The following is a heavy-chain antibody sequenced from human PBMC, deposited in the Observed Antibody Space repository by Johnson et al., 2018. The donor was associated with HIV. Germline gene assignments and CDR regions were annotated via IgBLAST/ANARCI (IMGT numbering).Heavy chain of an antibody. CDR1: GFTFSSYA. V-gene: IGHV3-30*04. Sequence: QVQLVESGGGVVQPGRSLRLSCAASGFTFSSYAMHWVRQAPGKGLEWVAVISYDGSNKYYADSVKGRFTISRDNSKNTLYLQMNSLRAEDTAVYYCERAHNWHSDAFDIWGQGTMVTVSS. J-gene: IGHJ3*02. CDR2: ISYDGSNK. D-gene: IGHD1/OR15-1a*01. CDR3: ERAHNWHSDAFDI.